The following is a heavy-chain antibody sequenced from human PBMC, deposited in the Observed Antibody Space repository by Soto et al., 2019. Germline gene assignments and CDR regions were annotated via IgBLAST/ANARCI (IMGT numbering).Heavy chain of an antibody. Sequence: PSETLSLTCTVSGGSISSSSYYWGWIRQPPGKGLEWIGSTYYSGSTYYNPSLKSRVTISVDTSKNQFSLKLSSVTAADTAVYYCARQRTGTPSHFDYWGQGTLVTVSS. CDR1: GGSISSSSYY. CDR2: TYYSGST. D-gene: IGHD1-7*01. J-gene: IGHJ4*02. V-gene: IGHV4-39*01. CDR3: ARQRTGTPSHFDY.